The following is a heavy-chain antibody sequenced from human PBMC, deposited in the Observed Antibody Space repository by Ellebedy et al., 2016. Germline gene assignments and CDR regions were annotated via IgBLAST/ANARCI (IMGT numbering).Heavy chain of an antibody. CDR2: IKQDGSAK. J-gene: IGHJ3*02. CDR1: GFTFSGYW. CDR3: ARDGGGGVPFDM. Sequence: GESLKISXAASGFTFSGYWMSWVRQAPGKGLEWVANIKQDGSAKYYVDSVKGRFTISRDNAKNSLYLQMNSLRAEDTAVYYCARDGGGGVPFDMWGQGTKVTVSS. D-gene: IGHD3-16*01. V-gene: IGHV3-7*01.